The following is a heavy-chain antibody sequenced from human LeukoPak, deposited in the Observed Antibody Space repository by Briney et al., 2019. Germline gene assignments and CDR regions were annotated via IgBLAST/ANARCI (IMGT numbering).Heavy chain of an antibody. D-gene: IGHD3-10*01. Sequence: SPSETLSLTCAVYGVSFSGYYWSWIRQPPGKGLEWIGEINHSGSTNYNPSLKSRVTISVDTSKNQFSLKLSSVTAADTAVYYCAKSGEFHPDAFDIWGQGTMVTVSS. V-gene: IGHV4-34*01. CDR2: INHSGST. CDR3: AKSGEFHPDAFDI. J-gene: IGHJ3*02. CDR1: GVSFSGYY.